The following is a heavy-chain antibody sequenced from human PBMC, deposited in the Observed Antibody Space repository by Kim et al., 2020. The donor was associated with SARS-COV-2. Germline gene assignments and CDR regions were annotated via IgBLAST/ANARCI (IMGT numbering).Heavy chain of an antibody. Sequence: KFQGRVTITADESTSTAYMGLSSLRSEDTAVYYCAREGDYYDSSGYLMDVWGQGTTVTVSS. J-gene: IGHJ6*02. D-gene: IGHD3-22*01. V-gene: IGHV1-69*01. CDR3: AREGDYYDSSGYLMDV.